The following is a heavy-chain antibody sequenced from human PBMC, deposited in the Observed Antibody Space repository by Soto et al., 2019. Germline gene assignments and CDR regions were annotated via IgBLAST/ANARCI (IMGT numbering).Heavy chain of an antibody. CDR3: ARGGYSRAHDYYYGMDV. CDR1: GYTFTCYY. CDR2: INPNSGGT. Sequence: ASVTVSCKASGYTFTCYYMHWVRQAPGQGLEWMGWINPNSGGTNYAQKFQGWVTMTRDTSISTAYMELSRLRSDDTAVYYCARGGYSRAHDYYYGMDVWGQGTTVTVSS. V-gene: IGHV1-2*04. J-gene: IGHJ6*02. D-gene: IGHD6-13*01.